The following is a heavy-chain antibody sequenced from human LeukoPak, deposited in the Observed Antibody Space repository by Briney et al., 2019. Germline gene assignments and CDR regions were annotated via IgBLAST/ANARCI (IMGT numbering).Heavy chain of an antibody. CDR2: INHSGST. CDR3: ARLTRSHFDY. Sequence: ETLSLTCAVYGGSFSGYYWSWIRQPPGKGLEWIGEINHSGSTNYNPSLKSRVTISVDTSKNQFSLKLSSVTAADTAVYYCARLTRSHFDYWGQGTLVTVSS. J-gene: IGHJ4*02. CDR1: GGSFSGYY. V-gene: IGHV4-34*01.